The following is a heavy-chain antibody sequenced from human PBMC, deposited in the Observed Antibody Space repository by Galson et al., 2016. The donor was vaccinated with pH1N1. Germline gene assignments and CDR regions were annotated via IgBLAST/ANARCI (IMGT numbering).Heavy chain of an antibody. CDR2: ISGSGIST. CDR3: AKDRNRIVALQGYFDS. J-gene: IGHJ4*02. Sequence: SLRLSCAASGFTFNNYAMFWVRQAPGKGLEWASSISGSGISTYYADSVKGRFTISRDNSKNTLYLQMNSLRAEDTALYYCAKDRNRIVALQGYFDSWGQGSLVTVSS. D-gene: IGHD6-13*01. V-gene: IGHV3-23*01. CDR1: GFTFNNYA.